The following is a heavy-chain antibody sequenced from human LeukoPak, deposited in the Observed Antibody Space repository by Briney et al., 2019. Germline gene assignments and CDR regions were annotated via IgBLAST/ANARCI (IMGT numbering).Heavy chain of an antibody. D-gene: IGHD3-9*01. CDR1: GGTFSSYA. CDR2: IIPIFGTA. J-gene: IGHJ5*02. Sequence: ASVKVSCKASGGTFSSYAISWVRQAPGQGLEWMGGIIPIFGTANYAQQFQGRVTITTDESTSTAYMELSSLRSEDTAVYYCARVPGNYDILTGYYKGRGFDPWGQGTLVTVSS. V-gene: IGHV1-69*05. CDR3: ARVPGNYDILTGYYKGRGFDP.